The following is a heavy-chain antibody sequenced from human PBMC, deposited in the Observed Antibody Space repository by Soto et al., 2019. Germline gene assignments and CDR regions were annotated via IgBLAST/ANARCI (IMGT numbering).Heavy chain of an antibody. CDR2: IYWDDYK. D-gene: IGHD3-16*01. Sequence: QITLKESGPALVKPTQTLTPTCTFSGFSLSTSGVGVGWIRQPPGEALEWLALIYWDDYKHFSPSLESRLTITKDTSKNQVVLTMTHMDPVDTATYYCVHKGGGDRILDYWGQGTLVTVSS. CDR3: VHKGGGDRILDY. V-gene: IGHV2-5*02. J-gene: IGHJ4*02. CDR1: GFSLSTSGVG.